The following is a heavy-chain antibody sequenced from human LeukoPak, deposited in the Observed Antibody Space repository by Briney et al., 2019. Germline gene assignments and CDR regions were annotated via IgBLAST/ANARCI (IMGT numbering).Heavy chain of an antibody. CDR3: ARDVGIAVAGHYFDY. J-gene: IGHJ4*02. CDR2: IIPIFGTA. CDR1: GGTFSSYA. V-gene: IGHV1-69*05. D-gene: IGHD6-19*01. Sequence: SVKVSCKASGGTFSSYAISWVRQAPGQGLEWMGRIIPIFGTANYAQKFQGRVTITTDESTSTAYMELSSLRSEDTAVYYCARDVGIAVAGHYFDYWGQGTLVTVSS.